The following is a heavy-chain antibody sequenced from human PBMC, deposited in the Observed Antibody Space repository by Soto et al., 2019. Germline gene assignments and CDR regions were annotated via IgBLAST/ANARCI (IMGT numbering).Heavy chain of an antibody. Sequence: SETLSLTCAVYGGSFSGYYWSWIRQPPGKGLEWIGEINHSGSTNYNPSFKRRGTISVDTSKNQFSLQLSSVTAADKAVYYCARLLYDAFDIWGQGTMVTVSS. CDR3: ARLLYDAFDI. V-gene: IGHV4-34*01. CDR1: GGSFSGYY. J-gene: IGHJ3*02. D-gene: IGHD2-15*01. CDR2: INHSGST.